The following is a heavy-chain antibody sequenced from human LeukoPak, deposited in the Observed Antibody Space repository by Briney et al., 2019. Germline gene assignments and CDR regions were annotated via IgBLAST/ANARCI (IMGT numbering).Heavy chain of an antibody. V-gene: IGHV3-21*01. D-gene: IGHD4-17*01. CDR1: GFTFSIYS. Sequence: GGSLRLSCAASGFTFSIYSMNGVRQAPGKGLEWVSPISSSSSYIYYADSVKGRFTISRDNAKNSLYLQMNSLRAEDTAVYYCARGSLTTVTLIDYWGQGTLVTVSS. CDR3: ARGSLTTVTLIDY. CDR2: ISSSSSYI. J-gene: IGHJ4*02.